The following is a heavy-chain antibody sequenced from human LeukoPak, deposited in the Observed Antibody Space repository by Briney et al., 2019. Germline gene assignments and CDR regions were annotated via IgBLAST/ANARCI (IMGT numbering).Heavy chain of an antibody. CDR1: GXTFSSYS. V-gene: IGHV3-21*01. CDR2: ISSGSNDI. Sequence: GGSLRLSCAGSGXTFSSYSMNWARQAPGKGLEWVSFISSGSNDIYYADSVKGRFTISRDNAKNSLYLEMNSLRAEDTAVYYCARSIGAAYFDNWGQGTLVTVSS. CDR3: ARSIGAAYFDN. D-gene: IGHD6-13*01. J-gene: IGHJ4*02.